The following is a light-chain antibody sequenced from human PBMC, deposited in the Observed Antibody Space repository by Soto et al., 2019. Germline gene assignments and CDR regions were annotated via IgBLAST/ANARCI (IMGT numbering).Light chain of an antibody. Sequence: IQMTQSPSTLSASVGETVTLTCRSSQMIARWLAWYEQKPGTAPRLIIYDATSLQSGVPSRFSASASGTDFTLTISSLHPDDFATYYCLQYNTFPHTFGQGTKVDIK. J-gene: IGKJ2*01. CDR1: QMIARW. CDR3: LQYNTFPHT. CDR2: DAT. V-gene: IGKV1-5*01.